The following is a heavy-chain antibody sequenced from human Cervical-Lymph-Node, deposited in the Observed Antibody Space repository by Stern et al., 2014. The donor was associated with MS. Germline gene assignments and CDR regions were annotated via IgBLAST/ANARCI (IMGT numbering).Heavy chain of an antibody. Sequence: EVQLVESGGGLVKPGGSLRLSCVASGFDFSQYSMIWVRQAPGKGLEWVSFIDVDHSYISYAASVKGRFSISRDNARNSVFLQMDSLSPEDTAVYYCARDQGYSYVRGSGDYWGQGTLVTVSS. CDR1: GFDFSQYS. CDR3: ARDQGYSYVRGSGDY. V-gene: IGHV3-21*04. CDR2: IDVDHSYI. D-gene: IGHD5-18*01. J-gene: IGHJ4*02.